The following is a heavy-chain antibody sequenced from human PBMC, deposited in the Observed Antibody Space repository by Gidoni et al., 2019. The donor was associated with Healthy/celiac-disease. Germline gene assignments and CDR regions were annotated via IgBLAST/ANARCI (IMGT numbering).Heavy chain of an antibody. CDR3: ARALIVVVINPAEVLDY. CDR2: ISYDGSNK. Sequence: QVQLVESGGGVVQPGRSLRLSCAASGFTFSSSAMHWVRQAPGKGLEWVAVISYDGSNKYYADSVKGRFTISRDNSKNTLYLQMNSLRAEDTAVYYCARALIVVVINPAEVLDYWGQGTLVTVSS. V-gene: IGHV3-30-3*01. CDR1: GFTFSSSA. J-gene: IGHJ4*02. D-gene: IGHD3-22*01.